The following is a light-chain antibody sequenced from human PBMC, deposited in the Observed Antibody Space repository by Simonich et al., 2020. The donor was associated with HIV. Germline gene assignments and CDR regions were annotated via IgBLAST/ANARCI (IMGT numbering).Light chain of an antibody. V-gene: IGKV4-1*01. CDR1: QNILYSSNNKKS. CDR2: WAS. J-gene: IGKJ2*01. Sequence: DIVMTQSPDSLAVYLGERATINCKSSQNILYSSNNKKSLAWYHQKPGRPPKLLIYWASTRESGVPDRFSGSGSGTDFTLTISSLQAEDVAVYYCQQYYNIPRTFGQGTNLEIK. CDR3: QQYYNIPRT.